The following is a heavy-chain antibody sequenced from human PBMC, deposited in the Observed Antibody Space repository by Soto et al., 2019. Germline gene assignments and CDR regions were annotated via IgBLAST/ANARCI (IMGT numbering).Heavy chain of an antibody. D-gene: IGHD6-19*01. CDR2: IGTAGDT. CDR3: ARAGYSSGWSYGMDV. V-gene: IGHV3-13*01. CDR1: GFSSSSYD. J-gene: IGHJ6*02. Sequence: GGSLRLSCGVSGFSSSSYDMHWVRQATGKGLEWVSAIGTAGDTYYPGSVKGRFTISRENAKNSLYLQMNSLRAGDTAVYYCARAGYSSGWSYGMDVWGQGTTVTVSS.